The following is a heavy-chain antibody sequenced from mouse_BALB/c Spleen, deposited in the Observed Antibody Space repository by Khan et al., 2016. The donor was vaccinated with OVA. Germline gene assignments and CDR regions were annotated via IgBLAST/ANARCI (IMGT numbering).Heavy chain of an antibody. CDR2: VSFGSATI. D-gene: IGHD2-4*01. CDR1: GFTFSSFG. CDR3: TRSLITTWYFDV. J-gene: IGHJ1*01. Sequence: EVELVESGGGLVQPGGSRKLSCAASGFTFSSFGMHWVRQAPEKGLEWVAYVSFGSATIYYADTVTGRFTISRDNPKNILFLQMTSLRSEDTAIYYCTRSLITTWYFDVWGAGTTVTVSS. V-gene: IGHV5-17*02.